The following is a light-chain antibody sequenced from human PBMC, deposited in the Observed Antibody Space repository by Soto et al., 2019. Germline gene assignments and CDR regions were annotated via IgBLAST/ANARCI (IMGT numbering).Light chain of an antibody. CDR2: EVS. J-gene: IGLJ2*01. Sequence: QSALTQPASVSGSPGQSITISCTGTSSDVGGYKYVSWYQQHPGKAPKLMIYEVSNRPLGVSNRFSGSKSGNTASLTISGLQADDEADYYCTSYTSSSTLEIGGGTQLTVL. CDR3: TSYTSSSTLE. CDR1: SSDVGGYKY. V-gene: IGLV2-14*01.